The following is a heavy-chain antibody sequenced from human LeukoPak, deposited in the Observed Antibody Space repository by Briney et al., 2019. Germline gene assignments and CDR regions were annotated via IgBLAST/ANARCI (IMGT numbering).Heavy chain of an antibody. CDR1: GFTFSSYW. V-gene: IGHV3-7*01. CDR2: IKQDGSEK. D-gene: IGHD2-2*01. Sequence: PGGSLRLSCAASGFTFSSYWMSWVRQAPGKGLEWVANIKQDGSEKYYVDSVKGRFTNSRDNAKNSLYLQMNSLRAEDTAVYYCARDPRYCSSTSCHDAFDIWGQGTMVTVSS. CDR3: ARDPRYCSSTSCHDAFDI. J-gene: IGHJ3*02.